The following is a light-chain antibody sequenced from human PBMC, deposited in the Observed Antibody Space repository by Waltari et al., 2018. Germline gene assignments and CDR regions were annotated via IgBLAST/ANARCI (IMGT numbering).Light chain of an antibody. CDR3: QQRSGWPPT. CDR1: QSIDNF. CDR2: DSS. J-gene: IGKJ4*01. V-gene: IGKV3-11*01. Sequence: EIVLTQSPATLSLSPGERATLYCRASQSIDNFLAWYQQKPGQAPRLLIYDSSNRATDIPARFSGSGSGIDFTLTISSLEPEDFAVYYCQQRSGWPPTFGGGTKVDI.